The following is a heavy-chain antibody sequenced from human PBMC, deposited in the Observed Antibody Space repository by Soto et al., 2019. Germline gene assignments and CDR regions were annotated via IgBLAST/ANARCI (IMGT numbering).Heavy chain of an antibody. CDR1: GYSFTSYS. CDR2: IYPGDSDT. V-gene: IGHV5-51*01. D-gene: IGHD5-18*01. CDR3: ARRGYSYGIYYYGMDV. J-gene: IGHJ6*02. Sequence: ESLKISCKGSGYSFTSYSIGWVRQMPGKGLEWMGIIYPGDSDTRYSPSFQGQVTISADKSISTAYLQWSSLKASDTAMYYCARRGYSYGIYYYGMDVWGQGTTVTVSS.